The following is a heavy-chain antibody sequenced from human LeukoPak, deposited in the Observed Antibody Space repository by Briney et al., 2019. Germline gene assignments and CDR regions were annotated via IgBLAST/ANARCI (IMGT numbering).Heavy chain of an antibody. D-gene: IGHD3-10*01. J-gene: IGHJ4*02. V-gene: IGHV4-39*07. CDR2: IYYSGST. Sequence: GSLRLSCAASGFTVSSNYMSWVRQPPGKGLEWIGSIYYSGSTYYNPSLKSRVTISVDTSKNQFSLKLSSVTAADTAVYYCAIGSSYGSGSYYVGYWGQGTLVTVSS. CDR3: AIGSSYGSGSYYVGY. CDR1: GFTVSSNY.